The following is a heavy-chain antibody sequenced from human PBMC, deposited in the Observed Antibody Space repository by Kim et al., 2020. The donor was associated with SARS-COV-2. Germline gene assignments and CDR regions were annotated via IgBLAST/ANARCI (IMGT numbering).Heavy chain of an antibody. Sequence: SETLSLTCTVSGGSVSSGSYYWSWIRQPPGKGLEWIGYIYYSGSTNYNPSLKSRVTISVDTSKNQFSLKLSSVTAADTAVYYCASSYDFWSGYFSPAWFDPWGQGTLVTVSS. CDR3: ASSYDFWSGYFSPAWFDP. V-gene: IGHV4-61*01. CDR2: IYYSGST. J-gene: IGHJ5*02. D-gene: IGHD3-3*01. CDR1: GGSVSSGSYY.